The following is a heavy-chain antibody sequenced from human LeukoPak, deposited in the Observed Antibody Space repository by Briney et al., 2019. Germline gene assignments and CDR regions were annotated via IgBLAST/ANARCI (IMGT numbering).Heavy chain of an antibody. D-gene: IGHD2-15*01. CDR3: ARDSGQYCTGGSCYVNWFDP. Sequence: SETLSLTCTVSGGSISSYYWSWIRQPPGQGLEWIGYIYYSGRTNYNPSLRSRVTISVDTSKNQLSLILRSVTAADTAVYYCARDSGQYCTGGSCYVNWFDPWGQGTLVTVSS. CDR2: IYYSGRT. V-gene: IGHV4-59*01. CDR1: GGSISSYY. J-gene: IGHJ5*02.